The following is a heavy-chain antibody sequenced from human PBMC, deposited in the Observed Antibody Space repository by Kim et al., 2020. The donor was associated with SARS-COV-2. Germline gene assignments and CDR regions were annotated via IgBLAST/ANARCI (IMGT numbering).Heavy chain of an antibody. CDR3: ARAHSMASGWFDP. CDR2: IYYSGST. J-gene: IGHJ5*02. CDR1: GGSISSYY. V-gene: IGHV4-59*13. D-gene: IGHD3-10*01. Sequence: SETLSLTCTVSGGSISSYYWSWIRQPPGKGLEWIGYIYYSGSTNYNPSLKSRVTISVDTSKNQFSLKLSSVTAADTAVYYCARAHSMASGWFDPWGQGTLVTVSS.